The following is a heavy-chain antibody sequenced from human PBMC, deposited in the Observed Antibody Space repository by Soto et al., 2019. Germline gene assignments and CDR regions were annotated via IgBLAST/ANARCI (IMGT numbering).Heavy chain of an antibody. CDR1: GGSISSYY. D-gene: IGHD4-17*01. J-gene: IGHJ5*02. CDR3: ARDDYGIVGWFDP. Sequence: SETLSLTCTVSGGSISSYYWSWIRQPPGKGLEWIGYIYYSGSTNYNPSLKSRVTISVDTSKNQFSLKLSSVTAADTAVYYCARDDYGIVGWFDPWGQLTLVTVS. CDR2: IYYSGST. V-gene: IGHV4-59*01.